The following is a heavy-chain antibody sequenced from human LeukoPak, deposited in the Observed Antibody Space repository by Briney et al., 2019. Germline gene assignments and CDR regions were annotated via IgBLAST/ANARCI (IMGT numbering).Heavy chain of an antibody. D-gene: IGHD3-22*01. Sequence: PSETLSLTCAVSGGSISSGGYSWSWIRQPPGKGLEWIGYIYHSGSTYYNPSLKSRVTISVDRSKNQLSLKLSSVTAADTAVYYCARVPYMYYYDSSGYYEAFDIWGQGTMVTVSS. J-gene: IGHJ3*02. CDR2: IYHSGST. CDR3: ARVPYMYYYDSSGYYEAFDI. CDR1: GGSISSGGYS. V-gene: IGHV4-30-2*01.